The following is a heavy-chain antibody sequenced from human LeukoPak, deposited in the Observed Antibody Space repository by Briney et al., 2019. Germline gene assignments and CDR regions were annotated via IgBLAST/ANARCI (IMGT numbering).Heavy chain of an antibody. CDR1: GFTFSSYA. J-gene: IGHJ4*02. CDR3: ARDQPNSSSWYFDY. Sequence: PGGSLRLSCAASGFTFSSYAMSWVRQAPGKGLEWVSAISGSGGSTYYADSVKGRFTISRDNSKNTLYLQMNSLRAEGTAVYYCARDQPNSSSWYFDYWGQGTLVTVSS. D-gene: IGHD6-13*01. CDR2: ISGSGGST. V-gene: IGHV3-23*01.